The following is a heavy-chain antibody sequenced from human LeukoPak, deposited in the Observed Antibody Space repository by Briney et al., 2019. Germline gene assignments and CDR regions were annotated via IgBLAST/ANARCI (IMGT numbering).Heavy chain of an antibody. V-gene: IGHV4-59*01. CDR1: GGSISSYY. D-gene: IGHD5-12*01. J-gene: IGHJ4*02. CDR2: IYYSGST. Sequence: PSETLSLTCTVSGGSISSYYWSWIRQPPGKGLEWIGYIYYSGSTNYSPSLKSRVTISVDTSKNQFSLKLSSVTAADAAVYYCARDHRYSGYDYGGYYFDYWGQGTLVTVSS. CDR3: ARDHRYSGYDYGGYYFDY.